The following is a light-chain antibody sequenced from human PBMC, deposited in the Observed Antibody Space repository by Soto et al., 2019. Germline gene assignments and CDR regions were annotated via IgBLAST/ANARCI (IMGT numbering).Light chain of an antibody. V-gene: IGLV7-46*01. J-gene: IGLJ2*01. CDR2: DTS. CDR3: SLYVSGIVV. CDR1: TGAVTSGHY. Sequence: QAVVTQEPSLTVSPGGTVTLTCGSSTGAVTSGHYPYWFQQKPGQAPRTLTYDTSNKHSWTPARFSGSLRGGKAALTLSGAQAEDEAEYYCSLYVSGIVVFGGGTQLTVL.